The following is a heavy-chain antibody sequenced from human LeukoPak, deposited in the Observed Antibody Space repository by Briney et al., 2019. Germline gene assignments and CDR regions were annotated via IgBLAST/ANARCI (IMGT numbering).Heavy chain of an antibody. CDR3: ARDVHGGAFDY. V-gene: IGHV3-7*01. CDR2: INQDGSAQ. J-gene: IGHJ4*02. CDR1: GFTFSSCT. Sequence: PGGSLRLSCAASGFTFSSCTLNWVRQAPGKGLEWVANINQDGSAQYYVDSVKGRFTFSRDNAMNSLFLQMNSLRAEDTAVYYCARDVHGGAFDYWGQGTLVTVSS. D-gene: IGHD4-23*01.